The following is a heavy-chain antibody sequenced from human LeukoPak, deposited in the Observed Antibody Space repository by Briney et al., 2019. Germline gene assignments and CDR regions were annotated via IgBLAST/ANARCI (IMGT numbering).Heavy chain of an antibody. D-gene: IGHD1-26*01. CDR2: INSDGSST. Sequence: GGSLRLSCAASGFTFSSYWMRWVRQAPGKGLVWVSRINSDGSSTSYADSVKGRFTIPRDNAKNTLYLQMNSLRAEDTAVYYCAKIKRSSGSYSDYWGQGTLVTVSS. CDR1: GFTFSSYW. J-gene: IGHJ4*02. V-gene: IGHV3-74*01. CDR3: AKIKRSSGSYSDY.